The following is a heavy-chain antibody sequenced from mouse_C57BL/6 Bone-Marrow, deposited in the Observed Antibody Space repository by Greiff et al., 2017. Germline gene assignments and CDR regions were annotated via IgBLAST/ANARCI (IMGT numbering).Heavy chain of an antibody. Sequence: QVQLQQSGAELARPGASVKLSCKASGYTFTSYGISWVKQRTGQGLEWIGEIYPRSGNTNYNEKFKGKATLTADKSSSTAYMELRSLTSEDSAVYYCARDDYGGVYFDYWGQGTTLTVSS. CDR3: ARDDYGGVYFDY. CDR2: IYPRSGNT. CDR1: GYTFTSYG. D-gene: IGHD2-4*01. J-gene: IGHJ2*01. V-gene: IGHV1-81*01.